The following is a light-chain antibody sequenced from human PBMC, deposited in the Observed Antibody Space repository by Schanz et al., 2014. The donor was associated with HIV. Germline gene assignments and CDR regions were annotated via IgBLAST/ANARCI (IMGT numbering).Light chain of an antibody. V-gene: IGKV1-5*03. CDR2: QAS. J-gene: IGKJ2*01. Sequence: DIQMTQSPSTLSASVGDRVTITCRASQTIYSWLAWYQQKPGRAPNLLIYQASTLETGVSSRFSGSGSGTEFTLTISSLQPDDFATYYCLQYDDESYTFGQGTKLEIK. CDR1: QTIYSW. CDR3: LQYDDESYT.